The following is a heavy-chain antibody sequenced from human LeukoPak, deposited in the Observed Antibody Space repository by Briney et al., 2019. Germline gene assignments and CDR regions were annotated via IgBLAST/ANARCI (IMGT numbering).Heavy chain of an antibody. J-gene: IGHJ4*02. V-gene: IGHV3-7*01. CDR3: ARARGGYDLDY. D-gene: IGHD5-12*01. Sequence: QPGGSLRLSCAASGFTFNTFAMSWVRQAPGKGLEWVANIKQDGGEKYYVESVKGRFTISRDNVKNSLYLQMNSLRVEDTAVYYCARARGGYDLDYWGQGTLVTVSS. CDR1: GFTFNTFA. CDR2: IKQDGGEK.